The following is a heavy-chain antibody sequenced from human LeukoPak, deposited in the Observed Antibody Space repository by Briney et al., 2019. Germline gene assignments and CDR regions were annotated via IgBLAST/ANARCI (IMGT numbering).Heavy chain of an antibody. CDR1: GFTFSSYA. CDR2: ISGSGGST. Sequence: GGSLRLSCAASGFTFSSYAMSWVRQAPGKGLEWVSAISGSGGSTYYADSVKGRFTISRDNSKNTLYLQMNSPRAEDTAVYYCATADYDFWSGYGMDVWGQGTTVTVSS. D-gene: IGHD3-3*01. CDR3: ATADYDFWSGYGMDV. V-gene: IGHV3-23*01. J-gene: IGHJ6*02.